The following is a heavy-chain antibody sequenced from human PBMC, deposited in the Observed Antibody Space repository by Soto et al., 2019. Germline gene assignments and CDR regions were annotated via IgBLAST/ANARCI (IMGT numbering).Heavy chain of an antibody. D-gene: IGHD6-6*01. CDR2: IFYSESAS. CDR3: ARVKQLLSYYFDY. V-gene: IGHV4-31*03. J-gene: IGHJ4*02. CDR1: GGSISTGGYY. Sequence: VHLQESGPGLVKPSQTLSLTCTVSGGSISTGGYYWTWVRQHPGTGLEWIGNIFYSESASYYNPSLKSRVTISIDTSKNQFSLKLNSVTAADTAVYYCARVKQLLSYYFDYWGQGALVTVSS.